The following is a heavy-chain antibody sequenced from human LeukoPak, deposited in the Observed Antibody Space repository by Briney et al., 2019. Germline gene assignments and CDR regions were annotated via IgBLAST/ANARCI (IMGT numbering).Heavy chain of an antibody. J-gene: IGHJ6*03. Sequence: PGGSLRLSCAASGFTFSSYEMNWVRQAPGKGLEWVSYISSSGSTIYYADSVKGRFTISRDNAKNSLYLQMNSLRAEDTAVYYCARMVTSGWYGYYYYYMDVWGKGTTVTVSS. CDR3: ARMVTSGWYGYYYYYMDV. CDR2: ISSSGSTI. CDR1: GFTFSSYE. D-gene: IGHD6-19*01. V-gene: IGHV3-48*03.